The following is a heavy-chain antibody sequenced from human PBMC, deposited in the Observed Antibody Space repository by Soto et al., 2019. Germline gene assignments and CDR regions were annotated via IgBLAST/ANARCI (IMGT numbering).Heavy chain of an antibody. CDR1: GGSISSGDYY. Sequence: QVQLQESGPGLVKPSQTLSLTCTVSGGSISSGDYYWSWIRQPPGKGLEWIGYIYYSGSTYYNPSLKRRVTLAVATSKNQFSLKLSSVTAADTAVYYCARVQVGAMDWYFDLWGRGTLVTVSS. CDR3: ARVQVGAMDWYFDL. CDR2: IYYSGST. V-gene: IGHV4-30-4*01. D-gene: IGHD1-26*01. J-gene: IGHJ2*01.